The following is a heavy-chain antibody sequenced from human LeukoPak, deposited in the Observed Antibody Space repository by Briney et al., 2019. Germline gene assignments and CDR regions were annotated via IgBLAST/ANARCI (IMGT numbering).Heavy chain of an antibody. CDR1: GFTFSSYA. J-gene: IGHJ4*02. CDR3: ARDLAWGAFDY. D-gene: IGHD7-27*01. Sequence: GRSLRLSCAASGFTFSSYAMYWVRQAPGKGLEWVAVISYDGSSKYYADSVKGRFTISRDNSKNTLYLQMNSLRVEDTAVYYCARDLAWGAFDYWGQGILVAVSS. V-gene: IGHV3-30*04. CDR2: ISYDGSSK.